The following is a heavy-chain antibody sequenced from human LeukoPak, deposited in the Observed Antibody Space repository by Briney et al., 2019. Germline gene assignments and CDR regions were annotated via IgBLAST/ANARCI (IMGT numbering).Heavy chain of an antibody. Sequence: GASVKVSCKASGGTFSSYAISWVRQAPGQGLEWMGRIIPILGIANYAQKFQGRVTITADESTSTAYMELSSLRSEDTAVYYCARGGVLRFLEWLEAQDYMDVWGKGTTVTVSS. CDR1: GGTFSSYA. D-gene: IGHD3-3*01. V-gene: IGHV1-69*04. CDR3: ARGGVLRFLEWLEAQDYMDV. J-gene: IGHJ6*03. CDR2: IIPILGIA.